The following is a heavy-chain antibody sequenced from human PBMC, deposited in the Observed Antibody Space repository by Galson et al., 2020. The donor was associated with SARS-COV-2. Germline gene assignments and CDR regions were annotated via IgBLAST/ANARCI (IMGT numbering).Heavy chain of an antibody. CDR2: IKRKVDGERK. CDR1: GFTFSKAW. CDR3: GGGEPALYGMYV. Sequence: GGSLRLSCAASGFTFSKAWMGWIRQAPGKGLEWIGRIKRKVDGERKYYAAAVKGRFIISRDDSENTMFLQMDGLKIEDTAVYYCGGGEPALYGMYVWGQGTMVIVSS. J-gene: IGHJ6*02. V-gene: IGHV3-15*01. D-gene: IGHD3-16*01.